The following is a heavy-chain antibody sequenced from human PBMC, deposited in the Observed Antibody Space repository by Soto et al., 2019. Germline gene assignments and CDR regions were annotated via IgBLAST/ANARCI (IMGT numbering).Heavy chain of an antibody. Sequence: SVKVSCKASGGTFSSYAISWVRQAPGQGLEWMGGIIPIFGTANYAQKFQGRVTITADKSTSTAYMELSSLRSEDTAVYYCGVADNYYYYGMDVWGQGTTVTVSS. D-gene: IGHD6-19*01. CDR3: GVADNYYYYGMDV. J-gene: IGHJ6*02. CDR1: GGTFSSYA. CDR2: IIPIFGTA. V-gene: IGHV1-69*06.